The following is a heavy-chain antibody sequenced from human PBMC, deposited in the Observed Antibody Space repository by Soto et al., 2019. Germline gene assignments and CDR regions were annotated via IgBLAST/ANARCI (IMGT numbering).Heavy chain of an antibody. CDR1: GFNFGVFG. Sequence: QVRLVESGGGVVQPGRSLRLSCAASGFNFGVFGMHWVRQAPGKGLEWLSVLSYEGSEEYYADSVRGRFTISRDNSKNTVFLQMDSLRVDDTGVYYCALTRRSSLLEVAGPGFEYWGQGTLVTVS. CDR3: ALTRRSSLLEVAGPGFEY. D-gene: IGHD6-19*01. CDR2: LSYEGSEE. J-gene: IGHJ4*02. V-gene: IGHV3-30*03.